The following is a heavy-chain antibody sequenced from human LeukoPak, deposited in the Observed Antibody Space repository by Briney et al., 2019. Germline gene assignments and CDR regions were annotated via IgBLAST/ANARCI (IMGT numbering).Heavy chain of an antibody. CDR3: ARSVYSYYANWFDP. Sequence: GGSLILSCAASGFAFSSYWMHWVRQAPGKGLVWVSRINSDGSSTTYADSVQGRFTISRDNAKNTLYLQMNSLRADDTAVYYCARSVYSYYANWFDPWGQGTLVTVSS. D-gene: IGHD4-11*01. CDR2: INSDGSST. CDR1: GFAFSSYW. V-gene: IGHV3-74*01. J-gene: IGHJ5*02.